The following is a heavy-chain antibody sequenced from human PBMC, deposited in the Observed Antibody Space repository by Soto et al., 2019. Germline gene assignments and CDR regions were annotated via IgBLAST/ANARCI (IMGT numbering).Heavy chain of an antibody. J-gene: IGHJ3*02. CDR3: ARDPGWGAFYI. V-gene: IGHV3-7*01. Sequence: EVQLVESGGDLVQPGGSLRLSCAASGFTFSTSWMHWVRQAPGKGLECVAILNQDGRRENYVDSVKGRFTISRDNAQNSLSLQMHSLRAEDTAVYYCARDPGWGAFYIWGQGTMVTVSS. D-gene: IGHD1-26*01. CDR2: LNQDGRRE. CDR1: GFTFSTSW.